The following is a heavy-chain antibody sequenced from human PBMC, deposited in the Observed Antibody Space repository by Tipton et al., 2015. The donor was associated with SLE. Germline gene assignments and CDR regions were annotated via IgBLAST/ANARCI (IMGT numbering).Heavy chain of an antibody. V-gene: IGHV4-38-2*02. CDR3: ARDPLVRSPGAGGFFDL. D-gene: IGHD3-16*02. CDR1: GYSIGSGFY. Sequence: TLSLTCTVSGYSIGSGFYWGWIRQPPGKGLEWIATVFHSGTTYYSPSLRSRLSVSIDTSKNQCSLKLTSVTAADTAVYYCARDPLVRSPGAGGFFDLWGHGTLVTVSS. J-gene: IGHJ4*01. CDR2: VFHSGTT.